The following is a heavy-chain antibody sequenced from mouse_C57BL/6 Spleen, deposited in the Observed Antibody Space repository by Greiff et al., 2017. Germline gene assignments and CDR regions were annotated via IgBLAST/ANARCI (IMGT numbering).Heavy chain of an antibody. CDR2: IYWDDDK. J-gene: IGHJ4*01. CDR3: ARRRELYYAMDY. CDR1: GFSLSTSGMG. Sequence: QVTLKESGPGILQSSQTLSLTCSFSGFSLSTSGMGVSWIRQPSGKGLEWLAHIYWDDDKRYNPSLKSRLTISKDTSRNQVFLKITSVDTADTATYDCARRRELYYAMDYWGQGTSVTVSS. V-gene: IGHV8-12*01.